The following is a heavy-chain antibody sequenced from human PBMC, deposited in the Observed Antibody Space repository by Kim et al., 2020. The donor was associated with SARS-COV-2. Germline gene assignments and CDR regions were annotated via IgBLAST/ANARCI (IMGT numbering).Heavy chain of an antibody. CDR3: AKGCSSASCYSFDY. J-gene: IGHJ4*02. Sequence: GGSLRLSCAASGFTFSNFAMSWVRQAPGKGLEWVSAIVGSCGNTSYADSVKGRFTLSRDNSKNTLYLQMNSLRVEDTAIYYCAKGCSSASCYSFDYWGQGALVTVSS. CDR2: IVGSCGNT. V-gene: IGHV3-23*01. D-gene: IGHD3-10*01. CDR1: GFTFSNFA.